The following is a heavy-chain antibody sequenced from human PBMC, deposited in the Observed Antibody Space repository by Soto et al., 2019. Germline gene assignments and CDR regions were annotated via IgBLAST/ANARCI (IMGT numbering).Heavy chain of an antibody. V-gene: IGHV4-31*03. CDR3: ARGRIAAAGANFDY. CDR1: GGSISSGGYY. CDR2: IYYSGST. J-gene: IGHJ4*02. D-gene: IGHD6-13*01. Sequence: SETLSLSCIVSGGSISSGGYYWSWIRQHPGKGLEWIGYIYYSGSTYYNPSLKSRVTISVDTSKNQFSLKLSSVTAADTAVYYCARGRIAAAGANFDYWGQGTLVTVSS.